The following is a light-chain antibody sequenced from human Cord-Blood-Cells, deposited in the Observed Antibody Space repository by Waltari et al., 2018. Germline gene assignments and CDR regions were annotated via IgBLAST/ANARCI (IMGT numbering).Light chain of an antibody. CDR2: AAS. J-gene: IGKJ1*01. V-gene: IGKV1-39*01. Sequence: DIQMTQSPSSLSASVGSRVPITCRASQSISSYLNWYQQKPGKAPKLLIYAASSLQSGVPSRCSGSGSGTDFTLTISSLQPEDFATYYCQQRYSTPKTFGQGTKVEIK. CDR1: QSISSY. CDR3: QQRYSTPKT.